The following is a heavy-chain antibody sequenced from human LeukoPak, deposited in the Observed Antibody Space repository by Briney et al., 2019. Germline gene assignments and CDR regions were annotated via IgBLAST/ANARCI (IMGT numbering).Heavy chain of an antibody. D-gene: IGHD3-16*01. J-gene: IGHJ4*02. Sequence: SQTLSLTCAVSGGSISSGGYSWSWIRQPPGKGLEWIGYIYHSGSTYYNPSLKSRVTISVDTSKNQFSLKLSSVTAADTAVYYCARGGPFTYYFDYWGQGTLVTVSS. CDR2: IYHSGST. V-gene: IGHV4-30-2*01. CDR3: ARGGPFTYYFDY. CDR1: GGSISSGGYS.